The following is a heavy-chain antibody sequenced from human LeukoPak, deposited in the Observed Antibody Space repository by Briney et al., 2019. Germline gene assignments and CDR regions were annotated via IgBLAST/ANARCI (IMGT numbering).Heavy chain of an antibody. J-gene: IGHJ6*03. Sequence: SVKVSCKASGFTFTSSAMQWVRQARGQRLEWIGWIVVGSGNTNYAQKFQERVTITRDMSTSTAYMELSSLRSEDTAVYYCAADIAAAGTNYYYYYMDVWGKGTTVTVSS. CDR3: AADIAAAGTNYYYYYMDV. CDR1: GFTFTSSA. CDR2: IVVGSGNT. D-gene: IGHD6-13*01. V-gene: IGHV1-58*02.